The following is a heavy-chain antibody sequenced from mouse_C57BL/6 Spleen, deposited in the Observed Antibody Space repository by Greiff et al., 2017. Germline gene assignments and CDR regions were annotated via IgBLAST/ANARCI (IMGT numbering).Heavy chain of an antibody. V-gene: IGHV1-82*01. Sequence: QVQLKQSGPELVQPGASVKISCTASGYAFSSSWMNWVKQRPGKGLEWIGRIYPGDGDTNYNGTFKGKATLTADKSSSTASMQLSSLTSEDSAVNFCARGGHYDSREGDYWGQGTTLTVSS. CDR2: IYPGDGDT. CDR3: ARGGHYDSREGDY. CDR1: GYAFSSSW. D-gene: IGHD2-4*01. J-gene: IGHJ2*01.